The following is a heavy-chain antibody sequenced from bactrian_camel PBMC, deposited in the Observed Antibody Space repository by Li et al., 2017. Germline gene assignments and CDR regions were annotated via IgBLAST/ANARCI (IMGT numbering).Heavy chain of an antibody. V-gene: IGHV3S67*01. CDR1: GYTHTRYC. CDR2: LIDDGRT. D-gene: IGHD4*01. J-gene: IGHJ4*01. CDR3: ATFSAFCRGERLWEAGYDY. Sequence: VQLVESGGGSVQTGGSLRLSCAASGYTHTRYCMGWFRQVTGKEREAVATLIDDGRTTYGDSVKGRFTISLDVSKATLYLQMSSLQPEDAAMYYCATFSAFCRGERLWEAGYDYWGQGTQVTVS.